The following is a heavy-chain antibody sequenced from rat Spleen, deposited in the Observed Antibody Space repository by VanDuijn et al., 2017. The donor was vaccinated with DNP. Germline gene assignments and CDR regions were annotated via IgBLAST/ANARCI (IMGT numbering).Heavy chain of an antibody. V-gene: IGHV4-2*01. CDR2: INKDSSTI. CDR3: ARADYYALDA. J-gene: IGHJ4*01. CDR1: RFNFNDYW. Sequence: EVKLVESGGGLVQPGRSLKLSCAASRFNFNDYWMGWVRQAPGKGLEWIGEINKDSSTINYSPSLKGKFTISRDNAQNTLYLQMNRLGSEDTAIYYCARADYYALDAWGQGTSVTVSS.